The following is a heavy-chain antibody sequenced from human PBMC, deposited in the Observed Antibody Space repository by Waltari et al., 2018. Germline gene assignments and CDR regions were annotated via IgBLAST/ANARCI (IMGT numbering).Heavy chain of an antibody. CDR1: GFTFSSYG. Sequence: QVQLVESGGGVVQPGRSLRLSCAASGFTFSSYGMNWVRQAPGKGLEWVAVISYDGSNKYYADSVKGRFTISRDNSKNTLYLQMNSLRAEDTAVYYCAKVGAELAYWGQGTLVTVSS. CDR3: AKVGAELAY. D-gene: IGHD1-26*01. J-gene: IGHJ4*02. CDR2: ISYDGSNK. V-gene: IGHV3-30*18.